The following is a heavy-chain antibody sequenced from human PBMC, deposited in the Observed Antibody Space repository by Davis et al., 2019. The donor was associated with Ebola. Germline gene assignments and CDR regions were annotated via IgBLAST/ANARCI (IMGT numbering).Heavy chain of an antibody. CDR3: ARVLSKNALDP. CDR1: GFTFSSFW. J-gene: IGHJ5*02. Sequence: GESLKISCEASGFTFSSFWMHWVRQVPGKGLEWVSQIQHDGSYTGYADSVKGRFTISRDNAKNTVYLQMNSLRAEYTAVYYCARVLSKNALDPWGQETLVTVSS. CDR2: IQHDGSYT. V-gene: IGHV3-74*01. D-gene: IGHD2-2*01.